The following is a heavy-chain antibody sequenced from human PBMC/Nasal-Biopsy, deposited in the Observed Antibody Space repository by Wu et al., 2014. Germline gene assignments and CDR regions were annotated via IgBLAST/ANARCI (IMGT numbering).Heavy chain of an antibody. D-gene: IGHD6-19*01. CDR1: GFTFSNYA. J-gene: IGHJ4*02. V-gene: IGHV3-11*01. CDR3: ARESSGWPYDY. Sequence: RLSCAASGFTFSNYAMSWVRQAPGKGLEWVSYISSSGSTIYYADSVKGRFTISRDNAKNSLYLQMNSLRAEDTAVYYCARESSGWPYDYWGQGTLVTVSS. CDR2: ISSSGSTI.